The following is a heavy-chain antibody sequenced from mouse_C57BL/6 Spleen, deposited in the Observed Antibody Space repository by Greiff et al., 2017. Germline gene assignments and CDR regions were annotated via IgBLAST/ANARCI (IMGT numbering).Heavy chain of an antibody. CDR2: ISSGGSYT. CDR3: ARHNHDYDERAWFAY. V-gene: IGHV5-6*01. J-gene: IGHJ3*01. D-gene: IGHD2-4*01. Sequence: EVMLVASGGDLVKPGGSLKLSCAASGFTFSSYGMSWVRQTPDKRLEWVATISSGGSYTYYPDSVKGRFTISRDNAKNTLYLQMSSLKSEDTAMYYCARHNHDYDERAWFAYWGQGTLVTVSA. CDR1: GFTFSSYG.